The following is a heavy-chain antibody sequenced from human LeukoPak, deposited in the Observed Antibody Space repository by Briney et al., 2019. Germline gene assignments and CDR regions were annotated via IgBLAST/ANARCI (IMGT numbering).Heavy chain of an antibody. D-gene: IGHD5-18*01. J-gene: IGHJ2*01. Sequence: SGGSLRLSCAASGFTFDDYAMHWVRQAPGKGLEWVSLISWDGGSTYYADSVKGRFTISRDNSKNSLYLQMNSLRAEDTALYYCAKDGNTAMVSFWYFDLWGRGTLVTVSS. CDR1: GFTFDDYA. V-gene: IGHV3-43D*03. CDR2: ISWDGGST. CDR3: AKDGNTAMVSFWYFDL.